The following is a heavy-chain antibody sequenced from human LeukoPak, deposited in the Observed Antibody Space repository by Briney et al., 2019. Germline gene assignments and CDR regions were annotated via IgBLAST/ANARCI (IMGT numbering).Heavy chain of an antibody. CDR3: ARADYGGNWYYFDY. CDR2: INPNSGGT. CDR1: GYTFTGYY. V-gene: IGHV1-2*04. J-gene: IGHJ4*02. D-gene: IGHD4-23*01. Sequence: GASVKVSCKASGYTFTGYYMHWVRQAPGQGLEWMGWINPNSGGTNYAQKFQGWVTMTRDTSISTAYMELSRLRSDDTAVYYCARADYGGNWYYFDYWGQGTLVTVSS.